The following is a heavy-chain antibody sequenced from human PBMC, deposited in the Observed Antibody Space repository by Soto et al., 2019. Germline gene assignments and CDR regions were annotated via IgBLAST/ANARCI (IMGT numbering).Heavy chain of an antibody. Sequence: SPTLSLTCAISGDSVSSNSAAWNWIRQSPSRGLEWLGRTYYRSKWYNDYAVSVKSRITINPDTSKNQFSLQLNSVTPEDTAVYYCARDPGLLSGSYNYFDYWGQGTLVTVSS. CDR3: ARDPGLLSGSYNYFDY. V-gene: IGHV6-1*01. CDR2: TYYRSKWYN. D-gene: IGHD3-10*01. J-gene: IGHJ4*02. CDR1: GDSVSSNSAA.